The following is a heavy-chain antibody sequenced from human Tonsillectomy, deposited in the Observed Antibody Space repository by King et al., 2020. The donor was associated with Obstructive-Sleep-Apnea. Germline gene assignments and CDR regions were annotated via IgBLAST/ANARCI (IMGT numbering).Heavy chain of an antibody. Sequence: QLQESGPGLVKPSETLSLTCTVSGGSISINSCYWGWIRQPPGKGLEWIGNIHHSGRTYYNPSLKSRVTMSVDTSKNQFSLKLTSVTAADKAVYYCAREHRIQLWLPIDYWGQGTLVTVPS. D-gene: IGHD5-18*01. CDR2: IHHSGRT. CDR3: AREHRIQLWLPIDY. J-gene: IGHJ4*02. CDR1: GGSISINSCY. V-gene: IGHV4-39*07.